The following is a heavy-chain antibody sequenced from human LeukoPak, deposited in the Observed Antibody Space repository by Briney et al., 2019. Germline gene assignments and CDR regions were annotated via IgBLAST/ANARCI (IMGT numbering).Heavy chain of an antibody. J-gene: IGHJ4*02. CDR3: ARDRGIGAFPIGPDY. Sequence: GGSLRLSCAASGFTFSSYSMNWVRKAPGKGLEWISYISGIRSTVYNADSVKGRFTISRDNARNSLYLQMNSLRAEDTAVYYCARDRGIGAFPIGPDYWGQGTLVTVSS. CDR1: GFTFSSYS. D-gene: IGHD3-10*01. V-gene: IGHV3-48*04. CDR2: ISGIRSTV.